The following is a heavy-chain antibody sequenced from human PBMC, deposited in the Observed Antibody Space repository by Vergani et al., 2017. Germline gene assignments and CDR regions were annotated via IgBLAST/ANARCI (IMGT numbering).Heavy chain of an antibody. V-gene: IGHV3-13*01. CDR1: GFTFSSYS. CDR2: TGTAGDT. J-gene: IGHJ4*02. Sequence: EVQLLESGGGLVQPGGSLRLSCAASGFTFSSYSMSWIRQAPGKGLEWVSATGTAGDTYYPGSVKGRFTISRENAKNSLYLQMNSLRAGDTAVYYCARAAAGTIDGYFDYWGQGTLVTVSS. CDR3: ARAAAGTIDGYFDY. D-gene: IGHD6-13*01.